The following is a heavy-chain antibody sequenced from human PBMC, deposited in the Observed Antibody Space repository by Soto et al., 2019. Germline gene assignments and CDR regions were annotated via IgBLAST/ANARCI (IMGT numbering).Heavy chain of an antibody. D-gene: IGHD3-22*01. CDR3: ASVIVAGGWFDAFDI. Sequence: PSETLSLTCTVSGGSVSSGSYYWSWIRQPPGKGLEGIGYIYYSGSTNYNPSLKSRVTISVDTSKNQFSLKLSSVTAADTAVYYCASVIVAGGWFDAFDIWGQGTMGTVSS. J-gene: IGHJ3*02. CDR2: IYYSGST. CDR1: GGSVSSGSYY. V-gene: IGHV4-61*01.